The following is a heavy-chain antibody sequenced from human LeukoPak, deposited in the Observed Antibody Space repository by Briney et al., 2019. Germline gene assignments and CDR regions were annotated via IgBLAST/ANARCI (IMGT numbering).Heavy chain of an antibody. J-gene: IGHJ5*02. CDR3: ARLGLSPMLNWFDP. D-gene: IGHD3-16*01. V-gene: IGHV5-51*01. Sequence: GESLKISCQGSGYIFTDFWIGWVRQMPGKGLEWMAIIYCDGSKTIYSPSFQTHVTISVDKSTNTAYLQWTSLKVSDTAIYFCARLGLSPMLNWFDPWGQGTLVTVSS. CDR1: GYIFTDFW. CDR2: IYCDGSKT.